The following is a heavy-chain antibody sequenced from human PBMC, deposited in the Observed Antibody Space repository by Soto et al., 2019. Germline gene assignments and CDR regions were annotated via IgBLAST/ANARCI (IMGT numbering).Heavy chain of an antibody. CDR2: IGTAGDT. V-gene: IGHV3-13*04. J-gene: IGHJ4*02. CDR3: ARAYGGIDY. Sequence: WIRKETGKGLEWVSAIGTAGDTYYPGSVKGRFTISRENAKNSLYLQMNSLRAGDTAVYYCARAYGGIDYWGQGSLVTVPS. D-gene: IGHD4-17*01.